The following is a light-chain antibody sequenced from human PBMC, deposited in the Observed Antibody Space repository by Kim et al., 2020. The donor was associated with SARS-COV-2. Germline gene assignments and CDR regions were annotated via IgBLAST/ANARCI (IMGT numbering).Light chain of an antibody. CDR3: QQYNNWPPLT. CDR1: QSVSSN. V-gene: IGKV3-15*01. CDR2: GAS. J-gene: IGKJ4*01. Sequence: EIVMTQSPATLSVSPGERATLSCRASQSVSSNLAWYQQKPGQAPRLLIYGASTRATGIPARFSGGGSGTEFTLTISSLQSEDFAVYYCQQYNNWPPLTFGGGTKVEI.